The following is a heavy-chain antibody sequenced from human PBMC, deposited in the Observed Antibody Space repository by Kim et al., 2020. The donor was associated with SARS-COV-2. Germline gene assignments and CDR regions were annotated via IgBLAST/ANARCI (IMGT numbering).Heavy chain of an antibody. J-gene: IGHJ5*02. CDR1: GGSISSDF. V-gene: IGHV4-59*01. CDR2: SYYSGFT. D-gene: IGHD3-9*01. Sequence: SETLSLTCTASGGSISSDFWSWVRQPPGKGLEWIGYSYYSGFTNYNPSLKSRVTISVDTSKNQFSLKLSSVTAADTAVYYCVKVGYYNSMNEHSNWFDP. CDR3: VKVGYYNSMNEHSNWFDP.